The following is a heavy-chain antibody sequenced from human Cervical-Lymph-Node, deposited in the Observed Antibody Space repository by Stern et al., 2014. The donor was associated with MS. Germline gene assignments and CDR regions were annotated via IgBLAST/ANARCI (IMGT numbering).Heavy chain of an antibody. V-gene: IGHV3-11*01. CDR2: LSNRGTII. CDR1: GFTFNDLY. Sequence: VESGGGLRLSCAASGFTFNDLYINWIRLAPGKVLEWVSYLSNRGTIIPYAVSVKGRFTISRDKNNKSFYLQMDSLRAEDTAVYYCSTLVGYWGQGTLVTVSS. CDR3: STLVGY. J-gene: IGHJ4*02.